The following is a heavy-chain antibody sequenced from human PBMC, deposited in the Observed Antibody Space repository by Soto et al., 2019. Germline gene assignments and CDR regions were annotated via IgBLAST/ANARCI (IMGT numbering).Heavy chain of an antibody. D-gene: IGHD5-12*01. Sequence: QVQLQQWGAGLLKPSETLSLTCAVYGGSFSGYYWSWIRQPPGKGLEWIGEINHSGSTNYNPSLRTRVTISPAASKNQFSLRLSSVTAEDTAVYYCARGDAWAVVETIRVSWFDPWGQGTLVTVSS. J-gene: IGHJ5*02. V-gene: IGHV4-34*01. CDR3: ARGDAWAVVETIRVSWFDP. CDR2: INHSGST. CDR1: GGSFSGYY.